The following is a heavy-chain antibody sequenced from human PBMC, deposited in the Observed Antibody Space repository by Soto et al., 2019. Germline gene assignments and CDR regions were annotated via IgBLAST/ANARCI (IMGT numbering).Heavy chain of an antibody. Sequence: GGSLRLSCAASGFTFSSYAMSWVRQAPGKGLEWVSAISGSGGSTYYADSVKGRFTISRDNSKNTLYLQMNSLRAEDTAVYYCAKASPLGGYSYGLFDYWGQGTLVTVSS. J-gene: IGHJ4*02. V-gene: IGHV3-23*01. CDR1: GFTFSSYA. CDR2: ISGSGGST. D-gene: IGHD5-18*01. CDR3: AKASPLGGYSYGLFDY.